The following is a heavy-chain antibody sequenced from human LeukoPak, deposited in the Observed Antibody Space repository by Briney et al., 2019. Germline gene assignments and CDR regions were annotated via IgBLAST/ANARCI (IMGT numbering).Heavy chain of an antibody. CDR1: GFTFSSYA. Sequence: GGSLRLSCAASGFTFSSYAMHWVRQAPGKGLEYVSAISSNGGSTYYANSVKGRFTISRDNSKNTLYLQMGSLRAEDMAVYYCARGQQQLIDYWGQGTLVTVSS. V-gene: IGHV3-64*01. J-gene: IGHJ4*02. CDR2: ISSNGGST. CDR3: ARGQQQLIDY. D-gene: IGHD6-13*01.